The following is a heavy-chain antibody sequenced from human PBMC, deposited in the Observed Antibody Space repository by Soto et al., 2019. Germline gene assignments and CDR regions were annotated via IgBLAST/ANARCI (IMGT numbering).Heavy chain of an antibody. J-gene: IGHJ6*03. CDR1: GGSISSYY. CDR2: IYYSGST. CDR3: ARAPLDYYYYYMDV. V-gene: IGHV4-59*01. Sequence: PSETLSLTCTVSGGSISSYYWSWIRQPPGKGLEWIGYIYYSGSTNYNPSLKSRVTISVDTSKNQFSLKLSSVTAADTAVYYCARAPLDYYYYYMDVWGKGTTVTVS.